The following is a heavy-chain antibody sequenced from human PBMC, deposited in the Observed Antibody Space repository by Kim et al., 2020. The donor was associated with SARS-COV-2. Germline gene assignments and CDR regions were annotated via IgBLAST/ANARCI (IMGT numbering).Heavy chain of an antibody. CDR2: IYPGDSDT. D-gene: IGHD3-16*01. Sequence: GESLKISCKGSGYSFTSYWIGWVRQMPGKGLEWMGIIYPGDSDTRYSPSFQGQVTISADKSISTAYLQWSSLKASDTAMYYCARPREGGGNYYYGMDVWGQGTTVTVSS. CDR1: GYSFTSYW. J-gene: IGHJ6*02. V-gene: IGHV5-51*01. CDR3: ARPREGGGNYYYGMDV.